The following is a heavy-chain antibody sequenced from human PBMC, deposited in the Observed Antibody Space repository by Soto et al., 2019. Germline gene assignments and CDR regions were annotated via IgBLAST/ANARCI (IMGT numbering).Heavy chain of an antibody. CDR3: AKDIVAVGGYETFDF. V-gene: IGHV3-23*01. Sequence: GGSLRLSCAASGFTFSNFAMRWVRQAPGKGLEWVSDISGSGGSTYYAESVKGRFTISRDNSKNTLFLQMNSRRVEDTAVYYCAKDIVAVGGYETFDFWGQGTMVTVSS. CDR2: ISGSGGST. CDR1: GFTFSNFA. J-gene: IGHJ4*02. D-gene: IGHD5-12*01.